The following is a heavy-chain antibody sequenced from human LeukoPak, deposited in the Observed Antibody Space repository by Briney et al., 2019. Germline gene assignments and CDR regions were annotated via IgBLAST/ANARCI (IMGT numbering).Heavy chain of an antibody. J-gene: IGHJ4*02. CDR1: GGAFSSYA. Sequence: SVKVSCTASGGAFSSYAISWVRQAPGQGLEWMGRIIPIFGTANYAQKFQGRVTITTDESTSTAYMELSSLRSEDTAVYYCARRDGYCSSTSCYMSSESFDYWGQGTLVTVSS. CDR3: ARRDGYCSSTSCYMSSESFDY. V-gene: IGHV1-69*05. D-gene: IGHD2-2*02. CDR2: IIPIFGTA.